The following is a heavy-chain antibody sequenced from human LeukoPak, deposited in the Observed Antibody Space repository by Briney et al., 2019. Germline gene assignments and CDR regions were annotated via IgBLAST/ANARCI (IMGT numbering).Heavy chain of an antibody. CDR3: TAGRAYSLLDF. CDR2: FDLVHGDT. J-gene: IGHJ4*02. CDR1: GYRFTELS. V-gene: IGHV1-24*01. Sequence: SVKVSCKVSGYRFTELSRHWVRQAPGKGLEWLGGFDLVHGDTIYAQKFKGRVTMTEDTSTDTSYMELSSLGSEDTAVYFCTAGRAYSLLDFWGQGTLVIVSS. D-gene: IGHD5-18*01.